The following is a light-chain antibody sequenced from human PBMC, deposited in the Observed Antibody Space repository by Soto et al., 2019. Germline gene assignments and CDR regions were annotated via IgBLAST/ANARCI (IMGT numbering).Light chain of an antibody. CDR2: GAS. V-gene: IGKV3-20*01. J-gene: IGKJ1*01. CDR3: QQYGSSRGT. CDR1: QSVSSSY. Sequence: EIVLPQSPGTLSLSPGERATLSCRASQSVSSSYLAWYQQKPGQAPRLLIYGASSRATGIPDRFSGSGYGTDFTLTIGRLEPEDFAVYYCQQYGSSRGTFGQGTKVDIK.